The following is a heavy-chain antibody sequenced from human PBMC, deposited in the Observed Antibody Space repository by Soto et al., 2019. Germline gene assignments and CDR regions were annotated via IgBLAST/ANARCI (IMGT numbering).Heavy chain of an antibody. J-gene: IGHJ6*02. CDR1: GYTFTSYD. CDR2: MNPNSGNT. V-gene: IGHV1-8*01. D-gene: IGHD6-6*01. CDR3: ARDNEYSSSYYDGMDV. Sequence: QVQLVQSGAEVKKPGASVKVSCKASGYTFTSYDINWVRQATGQGLEWMGWMNPNSGNTGYAQKFQGRVTMTRNTSISTADMELSSLRSEDTAVYYCARDNEYSSSYYDGMDVWGQGTTVTVSS.